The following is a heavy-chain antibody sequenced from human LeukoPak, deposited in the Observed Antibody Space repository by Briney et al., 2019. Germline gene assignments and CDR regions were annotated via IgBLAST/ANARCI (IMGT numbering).Heavy chain of an antibody. CDR1: GFTFTNTW. CDR3: ATLTVRGVINI. CDR2: IQSKTDGGTT. J-gene: IGHJ4*02. D-gene: IGHD3-10*01. Sequence: PGGSLRLSCAASGFTFTNTWINWVRQAPGKGREWVGRIQSKTDGGTTEYAAPVKGRFTISRDDSKTTLYLQMNSLKTEDTAVYYCATLTVRGVINIWGQGTLVTVSS. V-gene: IGHV3-15*01.